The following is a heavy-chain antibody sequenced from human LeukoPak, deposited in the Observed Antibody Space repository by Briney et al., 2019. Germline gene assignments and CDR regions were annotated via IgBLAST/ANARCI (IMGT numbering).Heavy chain of an antibody. V-gene: IGHV4-4*02. CDR1: GGSISSNNW. CDR2: IYHSGSP. Sequence: SGTLSLTCAVSGGSISSNNWWGWVRQPPGKGLEWIGEIYHSGSPNYNPSLKSRVTISVDTSKNQFSLKLSSVTAADTAVYYCARAYYGDHALDYWGQGTLVTVSS. J-gene: IGHJ4*02. CDR3: ARAYYGDHALDY. D-gene: IGHD4-17*01.